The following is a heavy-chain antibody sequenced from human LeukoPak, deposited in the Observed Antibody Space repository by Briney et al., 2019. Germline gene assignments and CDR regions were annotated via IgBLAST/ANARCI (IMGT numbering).Heavy chain of an antibody. CDR2: IYHSGST. J-gene: IGHJ4*02. CDR3: ARVVAAAGTWGDYFDY. Sequence: PSETLSLTCAVSGGSISSSNLWSWVRQPPGKGLELIGEIYHSGSTNYNPSLKSRVTISVDKSKNQFSLKLSSVTAADTAVYYCARVVAAAGTWGDYFDYWGQGTLVTVSS. V-gene: IGHV4-4*02. CDR1: GGSISSSNL. D-gene: IGHD6-13*01.